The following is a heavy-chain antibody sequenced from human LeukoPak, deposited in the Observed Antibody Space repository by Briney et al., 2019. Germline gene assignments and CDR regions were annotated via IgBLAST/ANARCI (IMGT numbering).Heavy chain of an antibody. J-gene: IGHJ5*02. D-gene: IGHD2-15*01. CDR2: IKQDGSEK. CDR1: GFTFSSYW. Sequence: PGGSLRLSCAASGFTFSSYWMSWVRQAPGKGLEWVANIKQDGSEKYYVDSVKGRFTISRDNAKNSLYLQMNSLRAEDTAVYYCARKYCSGGSCYWGMNWFDPWGQGTLVTVSS. V-gene: IGHV3-7*01. CDR3: ARKYCSGGSCYWGMNWFDP.